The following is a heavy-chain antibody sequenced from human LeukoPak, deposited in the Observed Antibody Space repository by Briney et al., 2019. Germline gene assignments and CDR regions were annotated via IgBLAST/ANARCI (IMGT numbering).Heavy chain of an antibody. D-gene: IGHD5-12*01. J-gene: IGHJ6*02. CDR1: GGTFSSYA. V-gene: IGHV1-69*13. CDR2: IIPIFGTA. CDR3: ARGPRGYSGHDSGGYYYYYYGMDV. Sequence: SVKVSCKASGGTFSSYAISWVRQAPGQGLEWMGGIIPIFGTANYAQKFQGRVTITADESTSTAYMELSSLRSEDTAVYYCARGPRGYSGHDSGGYYYYYYGMDVWGQGTTVTVSS.